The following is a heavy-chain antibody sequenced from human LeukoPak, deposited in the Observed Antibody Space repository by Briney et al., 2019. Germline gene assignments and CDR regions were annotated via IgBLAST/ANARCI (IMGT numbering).Heavy chain of an antibody. V-gene: IGHV1-46*01. CDR3: ARATELDPSDMDV. Sequence: ASVKVSCKASGYTFTSYYMHWVRQAPGQGLEWMGIINPSGGSTSYAQKFQGRVTMTRDTSTSTAYMELRSLRSDDTAVYYCARATELDPSDMDVWGQGTTVTVSS. CDR1: GYTFTSYY. CDR2: INPSGGST. D-gene: IGHD1-1*01. J-gene: IGHJ6*02.